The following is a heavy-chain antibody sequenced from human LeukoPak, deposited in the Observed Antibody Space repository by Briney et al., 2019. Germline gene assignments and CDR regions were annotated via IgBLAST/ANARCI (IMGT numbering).Heavy chain of an antibody. CDR3: AREVLTGSYYIDF. J-gene: IGHJ4*02. CDR1: GFTFRSYT. Sequence: GGSLRLSCAASGFTFRSYTMSWVRQAPGKGLEWVSYISSSGSTIYYADSVKGRFTISRDNAKNSLFVQMNSLREDDTAVYYCAREVLTGSYYIDFRGQGTLVTVSS. V-gene: IGHV3-48*02. CDR2: ISSSGSTI. D-gene: IGHD3-10*01.